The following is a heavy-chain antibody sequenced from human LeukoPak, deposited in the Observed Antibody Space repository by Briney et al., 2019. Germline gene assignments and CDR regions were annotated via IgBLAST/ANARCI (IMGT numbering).Heavy chain of an antibody. V-gene: IGHV3-30*04. D-gene: IGHD6-13*01. CDR2: ISYDGSNK. J-gene: IGHJ5*02. CDR3: ARGGSSSWYSWFDP. Sequence: PGGSLRLSCAASGFTFSSYAMHWVRQAPGKGLEWVAVISYDGSNKYYADSVKGRFTISRDNSKNTLYLQMNSLRAEDTAVYYCARGGSSSWYSWFDPWGQETLVTVSS. CDR1: GFTFSSYA.